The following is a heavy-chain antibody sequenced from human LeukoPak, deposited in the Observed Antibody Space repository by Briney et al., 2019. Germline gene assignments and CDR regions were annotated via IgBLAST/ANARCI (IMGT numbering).Heavy chain of an antibody. CDR2: IKEDGGEK. CDR3: ARDSGWFRFDY. V-gene: IGHV3-7*03. CDR1: EFTFSNYA. J-gene: IGHJ4*02. D-gene: IGHD6-13*01. Sequence: PGTSLRLSCAASEFTFSNYAMHWVRQAPGKGLEWVANIKEDGGEKYYVDSVKGRFTISRDNAKNSLYLQMNSLRAEDTAVYYCARDSGWFRFDYWGQGTLATVSS.